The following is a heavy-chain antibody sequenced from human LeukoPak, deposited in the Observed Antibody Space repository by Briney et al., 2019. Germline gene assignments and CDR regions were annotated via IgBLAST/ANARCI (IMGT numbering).Heavy chain of an antibody. CDR2: IYYSGSP. Sequence: SETLSLTCTVSGDSIRSYHWNWIRQPPGKGLEWIGFIYYSGSPDYNPSLKSRVPISLDTSQNHFPLNLNSVTAADTAVYYCARRQTSIPRNFDLWGRGTLVTVPS. CDR1: GDSIRSYH. D-gene: IGHD1-14*01. V-gene: IGHV4-59*08. CDR3: ARRQTSIPRNFDL. J-gene: IGHJ2*01.